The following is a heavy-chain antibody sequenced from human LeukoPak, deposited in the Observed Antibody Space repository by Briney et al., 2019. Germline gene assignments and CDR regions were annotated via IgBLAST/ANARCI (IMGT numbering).Heavy chain of an antibody. CDR1: GFTFSSYT. CDR3: ARDGYSSVLGAFDI. CDR2: ISSSSSYI. V-gene: IGHV3-21*01. J-gene: IGHJ3*02. D-gene: IGHD6-25*01. Sequence: GGSRLSCAASGFTFSSYTMNWVRQAPGKGPEWVSSISSSSSYIYYADSVKGRFTISRDNAKNSLYLQMNSLRAEDTAVYYCARDGYSSVLGAFDIWGQGTMVTVSS.